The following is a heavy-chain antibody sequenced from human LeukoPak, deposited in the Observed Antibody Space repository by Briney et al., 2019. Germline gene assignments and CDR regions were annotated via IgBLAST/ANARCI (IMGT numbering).Heavy chain of an antibody. Sequence: GSLRLSCAASGFTFRSFALSWIRQPPGKGLEWIETIYYSGSTQYNPSLKSRVTISVDTSKNQFALKLSSVTAADTAVYYCATSPQYGGYLGQGTLVTVSS. CDR3: ATSPQYGGY. CDR1: GFTFRSFA. CDR2: IYYSGST. D-gene: IGHD4-23*01. J-gene: IGHJ4*02. V-gene: IGHV4-39*01.